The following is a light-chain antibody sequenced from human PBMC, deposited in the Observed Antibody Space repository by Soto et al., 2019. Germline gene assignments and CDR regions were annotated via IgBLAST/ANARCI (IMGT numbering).Light chain of an antibody. J-gene: IGKJ1*01. CDR2: DAS. CDR3: QQYNTYWT. CDR1: QTISHW. V-gene: IGKV1-5*01. Sequence: DIHLTQSPSTLSASVGDRVTITCRASQTISHWLAWYQQKPGKAPKLLIFDASSLENGVPSRFSGSGSGTEFTLPITGLQPDDFATYYCQQYNTYWTFGQGTKVEI.